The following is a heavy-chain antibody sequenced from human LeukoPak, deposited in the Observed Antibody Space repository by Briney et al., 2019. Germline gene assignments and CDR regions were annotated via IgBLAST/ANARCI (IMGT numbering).Heavy chain of an antibody. CDR3: ARAPLVYYGMDV. CDR2: IYYSGST. D-gene: IGHD6-6*01. Sequence: SETLSLTCTASGGSISSYYWSWIRQPPGKGLEWIAYIYYSGSTNYNPSLKSRVTISVDTSKNQFSLKLSSVTSADTAVYYCARAPLVYYGMDVWGQGTTVTVSS. V-gene: IGHV4-59*01. J-gene: IGHJ6*02. CDR1: GGSISSYY.